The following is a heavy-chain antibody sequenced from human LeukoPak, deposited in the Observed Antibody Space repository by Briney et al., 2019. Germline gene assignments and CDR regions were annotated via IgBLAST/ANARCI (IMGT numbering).Heavy chain of an antibody. V-gene: IGHV5-51*01. CDR2: LYPGDSDT. CDR1: GYSFSTYW. Sequence: GALLKTSGKGSGYSFSTYWIGLVRQLPRKGVELMGILYPGDSDTRYSPFFQGQVKISDDKSISNAYLQWNSLKASDTAIYYCARYGRGVGASRDWFDPWGQGTLVTVCS. J-gene: IGHJ5*02. D-gene: IGHD3-10*02. CDR3: ARYGRGVGASRDWFDP.